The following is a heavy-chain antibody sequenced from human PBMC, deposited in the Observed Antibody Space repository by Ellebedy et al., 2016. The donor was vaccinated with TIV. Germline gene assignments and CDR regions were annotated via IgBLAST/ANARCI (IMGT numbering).Heavy chain of an antibody. V-gene: IGHV1-2*02. CDR1: GYTFTGYY. J-gene: IGHJ6*02. CDR3: ARGPYSSSWYKRDYYYGMDV. D-gene: IGHD6-13*01. CDR2: INPNSGGT. Sequence: ASVKVSXXASGYTFTGYYMHWVRQAPGQGLEWMGWINPNSGGTNYAQKLQGRVTMTTDTSTSTAYMELRSLRSDDTAVYYCARGPYSSSWYKRDYYYGMDVWGQGTTVTVSS.